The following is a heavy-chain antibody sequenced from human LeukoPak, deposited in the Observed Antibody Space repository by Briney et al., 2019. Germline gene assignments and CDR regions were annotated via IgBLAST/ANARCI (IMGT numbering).Heavy chain of an antibody. CDR3: ARTYSSSWSVDY. J-gene: IGHJ4*02. D-gene: IGHD6-13*01. V-gene: IGHV3-33*01. CDR2: IWYDGSNK. CDR1: GFTFSSYG. Sequence: GGSLRLSCAASGFTFSSYGMHWVRQAPGKGLEWVAVIWYDGSNKYYADSVKGRFTISRDNSKNTLYLQTNSLRAEDTAVYYCARTYSSSWSVDYWGQGTLVTVSS.